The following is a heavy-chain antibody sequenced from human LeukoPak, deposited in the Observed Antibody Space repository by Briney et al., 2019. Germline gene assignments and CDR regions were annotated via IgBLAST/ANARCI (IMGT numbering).Heavy chain of an antibody. CDR2: INHSGST. CDR3: ARALSGRSGYYLYWYFDL. Sequence: SETLSLTCAVYGGSFSGYYWSWIRQPPGKGLEWIGEINHSGSTNYNPSLKSRVTISVDTSKNQFSLKLSSVTAADTAVYYCARALSGRSGYYLYWYFDLWGRGTLVTVSS. CDR1: GGSFSGYY. D-gene: IGHD3-22*01. J-gene: IGHJ2*01. V-gene: IGHV4-34*01.